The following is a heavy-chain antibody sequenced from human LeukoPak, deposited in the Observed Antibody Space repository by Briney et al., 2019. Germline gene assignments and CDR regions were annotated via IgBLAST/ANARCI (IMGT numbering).Heavy chain of an antibody. Sequence: ASVKVSCKASGYTFTSYAMNWVRQAPGQGLEWMGWINTNTGNPTYAQGFTGRFVFSLDTSVSTAYLQISCLKAEDTAVYYCATQYYYDSSGYNLPEPDYWGQGTLVTVSS. CDR3: ATQYYYDSSGYNLPEPDY. J-gene: IGHJ4*02. CDR1: GYTFTSYA. D-gene: IGHD3-22*01. V-gene: IGHV7-4-1*02. CDR2: INTNTGNP.